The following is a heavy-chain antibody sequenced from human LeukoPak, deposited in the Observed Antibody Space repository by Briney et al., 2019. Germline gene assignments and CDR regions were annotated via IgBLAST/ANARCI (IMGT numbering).Heavy chain of an antibody. Sequence: GGSLRLSCAASGFTFDDYAMHWVRQAPGKGLEWVSGISWNSGSIGYADSVKGRFTISRDNAKNSLYLQMNSLRAEDTAVYYCARDTERGYDFWSGWASAFDIWGQGTMVTVSS. D-gene: IGHD3-3*01. CDR1: GFTFDDYA. CDR3: ARDTERGYDFWSGWASAFDI. J-gene: IGHJ3*02. V-gene: IGHV3-9*01. CDR2: ISWNSGSI.